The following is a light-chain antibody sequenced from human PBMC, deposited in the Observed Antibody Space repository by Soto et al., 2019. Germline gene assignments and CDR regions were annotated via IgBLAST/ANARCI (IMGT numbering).Light chain of an antibody. CDR1: SSNIGSNT. CDR3: AAWDDSLNGPV. Sequence: QLVLTQPPSASGTPGQRVTISCSGSSSNIGSNTVNWYQQLPGTAPKLLIYSNNQRPSGVPDRFSGSKPGTSASLAISGLQSEDEADYYCAAWDDSLNGPVFGTGTKLTVL. J-gene: IGLJ1*01. CDR2: SNN. V-gene: IGLV1-44*01.